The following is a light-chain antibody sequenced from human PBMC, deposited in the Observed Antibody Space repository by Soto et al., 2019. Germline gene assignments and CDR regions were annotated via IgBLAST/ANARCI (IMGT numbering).Light chain of an antibody. CDR3: QQHIYCPIT. J-gene: IGKJ5*01. Sequence: EIILTQSPATLSVSPGDRVSLSCRGSLNLYNDLAWYQQKPGHLPRLFISPVSTRASGVPARFSGSGSGTQFPLTISRLQSEDSAVYWCQQHIYCPITFGQGTRLEIK. CDR1: LNLYND. CDR2: PVS. V-gene: IGKV3-15*01.